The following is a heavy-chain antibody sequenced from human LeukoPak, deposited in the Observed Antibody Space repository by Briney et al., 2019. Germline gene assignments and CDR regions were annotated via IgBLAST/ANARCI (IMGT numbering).Heavy chain of an antibody. V-gene: IGHV3-30*14. J-gene: IGHJ4*02. CDR3: ARSSSGGYYFDY. CDR2: ISYDGSNK. CDR1: GFTFSSYA. Sequence: GGSLRLSCAASGFTFSSYAMHWVRQAPGKGLEWLAVISYDGSNKYYADSVKGRFTISRDNSKNTLYLQMNSLRAEDTAVYYCARSSSGGYYFDYWGQGTLVTVSS. D-gene: IGHD6-19*01.